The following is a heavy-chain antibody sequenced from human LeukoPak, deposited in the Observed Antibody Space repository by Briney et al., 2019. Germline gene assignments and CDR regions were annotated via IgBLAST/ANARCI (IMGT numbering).Heavy chain of an antibody. CDR2: IKQDGSEK. CDR3: ARRTWLTDAFDI. J-gene: IGHJ3*02. D-gene: IGHD5-12*01. Sequence: GGSLRLSCAASGVTFSSYWMSWVRQAPGKGLEWVANIKQDGSEKYYVDSVKGRFTISRDNAKNSLYLQMNSLRAEDTAVYYCARRTWLTDAFDIWGQGTMVTVSS. CDR1: GVTFSSYW. V-gene: IGHV3-7*01.